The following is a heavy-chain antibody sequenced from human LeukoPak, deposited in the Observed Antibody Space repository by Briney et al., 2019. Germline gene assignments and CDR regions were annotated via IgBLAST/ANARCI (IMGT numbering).Heavy chain of an antibody. J-gene: IGHJ6*03. CDR2: IYYSGST. Sequence: PSETLSLTCTVSGGSISSSSYYWGWIRQPPGKGLEWIGSIYYSGSTYYNPSLKSRVTISVDTSKNQFSLKLSSVTAADTAVYYCASIPSPSGYYYYYYMDVWGKGTTVTVSS. CDR3: ASIPSPSGYYYYYYMDV. CDR1: GGSISSSSYY. D-gene: IGHD2-21*01. V-gene: IGHV4-39*01.